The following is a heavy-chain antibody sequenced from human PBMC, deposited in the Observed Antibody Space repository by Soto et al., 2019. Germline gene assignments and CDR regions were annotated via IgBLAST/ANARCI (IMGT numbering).Heavy chain of an antibody. J-gene: IGHJ4*02. V-gene: IGHV4-34*01. CDR2: INHSGST. CDR1: GGSFSGYY. CDR3: VRSPYYYDSSGYYDY. D-gene: IGHD3-22*01. Sequence: SETLSLTCAVYGGSFSGYYWSWIRQPPGKGLEWIGEINHSGSTNYNPSLKSRVTISVDRSKNQFSLKLSSVTAADTAVYYCVRSPYYYDSSGYYDYWGQGTLVTVSS.